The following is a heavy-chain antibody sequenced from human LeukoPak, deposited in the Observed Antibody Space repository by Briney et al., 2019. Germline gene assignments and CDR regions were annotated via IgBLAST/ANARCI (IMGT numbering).Heavy chain of an antibody. CDR2: INPNSGGT. J-gene: IGHJ3*02. CDR1: GYTFTGYY. D-gene: IGHD4-23*01. CDR3: ARASLGYGGNSGAFDI. V-gene: IGHV1-2*02. Sequence: ASVKVSCKASGYTFTGYYMHWVRQAPGQGLEWMGWINPNSGGTNYAQKFQGRVTMTRDTSISTAYMELSRLRSDDTAVYYCARASLGYGGNSGAFDIWGQGTMVTVSS.